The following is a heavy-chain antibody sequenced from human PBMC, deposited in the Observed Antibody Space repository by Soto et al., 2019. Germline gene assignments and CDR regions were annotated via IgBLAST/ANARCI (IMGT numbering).Heavy chain of an antibody. CDR3: ATNYGSGSTHLDY. CDR2: IIPMLGMS. D-gene: IGHD3-10*01. CDR1: GDTFNFYT. V-gene: IGHV1-69*02. Sequence: QVQLVQSGAEVKKPGSPVRVSCTASGDTFNFYTISWVRQVPGQGPEWMGRIIPMLGMSNYAQKFQGRVTIMADKSTSTVYMNLSGLTSEDTAVYYCATNYGSGSTHLDYWGQGTLVTVSS. J-gene: IGHJ4*02.